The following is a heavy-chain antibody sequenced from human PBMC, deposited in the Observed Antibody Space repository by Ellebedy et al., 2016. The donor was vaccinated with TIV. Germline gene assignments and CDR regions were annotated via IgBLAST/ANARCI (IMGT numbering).Heavy chain of an antibody. Sequence: GESLKISCAASGFTFSTYWMTWVRQAPGKGLQWVANIEQDGYQKTYVDSVKGRFTISRDNAGNSLYLPMNSLRDEDTAVYYCARSRRVAVTGGVYSGIDVWGRGTTVTVSS. CDR2: IEQDGYQK. CDR3: ARSRRVAVTGGVYSGIDV. V-gene: IGHV3-7*03. CDR1: GFTFSTYW. J-gene: IGHJ6*02. D-gene: IGHD6-19*01.